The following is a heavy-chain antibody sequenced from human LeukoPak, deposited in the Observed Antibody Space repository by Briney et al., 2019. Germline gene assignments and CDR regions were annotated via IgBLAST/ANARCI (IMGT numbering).Heavy chain of an antibody. V-gene: IGHV1-18*01. CDR2: ISTSRGNT. D-gene: IGHD3-22*01. Sequence: ASVKVSCKASGYTLTSYGISWVRLATGQGLEWMGWISTSRGNTNYAQKFQGRVTMTTDTASSTAYMELRSLRSDDTAVYYCARERGRVVIDYFDYWGQGTLVTVSS. CDR1: GYTLTSYG. J-gene: IGHJ4*02. CDR3: ARERGRVVIDYFDY.